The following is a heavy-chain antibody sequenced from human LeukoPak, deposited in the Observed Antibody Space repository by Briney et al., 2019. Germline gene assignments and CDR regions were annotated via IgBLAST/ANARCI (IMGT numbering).Heavy chain of an antibody. V-gene: IGHV1-2*02. Sequence: ASVKVSCKASGYTFTGYYMHWVRQAPGQGLEWMGWINPNIGGTNYAQKLQGRVTMTRDTSISTAYMELSRLRSHDTAGYYCSREGVGILAVPSVRRYDYYYMDVWGKGTPVTVSS. CDR1: GYTFTGYY. J-gene: IGHJ6*03. D-gene: IGHD2-2*01. CDR3: SREGVGILAVPSVRRYDYYYMDV. CDR2: INPNIGGT.